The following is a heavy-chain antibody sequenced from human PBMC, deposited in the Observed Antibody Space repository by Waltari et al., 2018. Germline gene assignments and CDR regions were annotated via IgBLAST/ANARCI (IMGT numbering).Heavy chain of an antibody. D-gene: IGHD6-6*01. CDR1: GGSFSGYY. Sequence: QVQLQQWGAGLMKPSETLSLTCAVHGGSFSGYYWTWIRQPPGKGLEWIGELNDSGSTNYISSLKTRVTISIDTSKNQFSLKLTSVTATDTAMYYCARHGRIRAVALIEYWGQGTLVTVSS. CDR3: ARHGRIRAVALIEY. V-gene: IGHV4-34*01. J-gene: IGHJ4*02. CDR2: LNDSGST.